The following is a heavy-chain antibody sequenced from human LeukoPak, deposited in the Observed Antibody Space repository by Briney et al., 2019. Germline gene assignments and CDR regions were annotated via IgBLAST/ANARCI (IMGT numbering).Heavy chain of an antibody. D-gene: IGHD6-19*01. J-gene: IGHJ4*02. V-gene: IGHV1-46*01. Sequence: GASVKVSCKASGYTFTSYYMHWVRQAPGQGLEWMGMISPSGGSTTYAQKFQGRVTMTRDTSISTAYMELSRLRSDDTAVYYCARDRTQWLANDCWGQGTLVTVSS. CDR2: ISPSGGST. CDR3: ARDRTQWLANDC. CDR1: GYTFTSYY.